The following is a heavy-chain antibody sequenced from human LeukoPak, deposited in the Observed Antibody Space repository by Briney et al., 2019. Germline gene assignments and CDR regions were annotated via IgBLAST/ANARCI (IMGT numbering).Heavy chain of an antibody. CDR3: ARKVPLGYCSGGSCQGWFDP. CDR1: GGTFSSYA. D-gene: IGHD2-15*01. CDR2: IIPIFGTA. V-gene: IGHV1-69*06. Sequence: ASVKVSCKASGGTFSSYAISWVRQAPGQGLEWMGRIIPIFGTANYVQKFQGRVTITADKSTSTAYMELSSLRSEDTAVYYCARKVPLGYCSGGSCQGWFDPWGQGTLVTVSS. J-gene: IGHJ5*02.